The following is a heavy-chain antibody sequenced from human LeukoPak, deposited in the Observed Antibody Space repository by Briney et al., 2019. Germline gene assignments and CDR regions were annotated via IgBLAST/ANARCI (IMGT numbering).Heavy chain of an antibody. J-gene: IGHJ4*02. Sequence: PGGSLRLPCAASGFTFSTYWMHWVRQAPGKGLVWLSRISSDGSSTNYADSVKGRFTISRDNAKNTLYLQMNSLRAEDTAVYYCVRALMGTEDYWGQGTLVTVSS. D-gene: IGHD2-8*01. CDR1: GFTFSTYW. V-gene: IGHV3-74*01. CDR3: VRALMGTEDY. CDR2: ISSDGSST.